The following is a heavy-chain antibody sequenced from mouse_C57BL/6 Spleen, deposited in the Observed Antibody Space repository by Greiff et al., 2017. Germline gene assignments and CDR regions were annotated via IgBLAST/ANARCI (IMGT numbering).Heavy chain of an antibody. CDR1: GYTFTSYW. J-gene: IGHJ3*01. D-gene: IGHD1-1*01. CDR2: IYPGSGST. Sequence: VQLQQSGAELVKPGASVKMSCKASGYTFTSYWITWVKQRPGQGLEWIGDIYPGSGSTYYNEKFKSKSTLTVDTSSNTAYMQLSSLTSEDSAVYYCARRHYYGSSYGFAYWGQGTLVTVSA. CDR3: ARRHYYGSSYGFAY. V-gene: IGHV1-55*01.